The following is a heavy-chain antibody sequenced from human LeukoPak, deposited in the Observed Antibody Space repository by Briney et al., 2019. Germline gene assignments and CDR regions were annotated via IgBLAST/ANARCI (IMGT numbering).Heavy chain of an antibody. CDR1: GGSINSYY. Sequence: SETLSLTCTVSGGSINSYYWSWIRQPPGRGLEWIGYIYYSGNTNYNPSLKSRVTISVDTSKNQFSLKLSPVTAADTAVYYCTRDDRGIDYWGQGTLVTVSS. J-gene: IGHJ4*02. CDR2: IYYSGNT. CDR3: TRDDRGIDY. V-gene: IGHV4-59*01.